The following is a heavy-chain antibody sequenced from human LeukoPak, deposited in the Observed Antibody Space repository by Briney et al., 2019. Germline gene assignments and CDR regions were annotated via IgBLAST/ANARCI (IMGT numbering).Heavy chain of an antibody. J-gene: IGHJ6*02. CDR3: ARDVRTYGREYYYYYGMDV. Sequence: ASVKVSCKASGGTFISYAISWVRQAPGQGLEWMGGIIPIFGTANYAQKFQGRVTITADESTSTAYMELSSLRSEDTAVYYCARDVRTYGREYYYYYGMDVWGQGTTVTVSS. CDR1: GGTFISYA. CDR2: IIPIFGTA. D-gene: IGHD3-10*01. V-gene: IGHV1-69*13.